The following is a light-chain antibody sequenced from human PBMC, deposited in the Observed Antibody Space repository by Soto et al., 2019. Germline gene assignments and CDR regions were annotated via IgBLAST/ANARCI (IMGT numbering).Light chain of an antibody. CDR3: QKYNSAPLT. CDR1: QGISVY. CDR2: AAS. V-gene: IGKV1-27*01. Sequence: DIQITQSPSSLSASLGDRVTITCRASQGISVYLAWFQQKPGKVPKLLIYAASTLQSGVPSRFSGSGSGTDFTLTISSLQPEDVATYYCQKYNSAPLTFGGGTKVEIK. J-gene: IGKJ4*01.